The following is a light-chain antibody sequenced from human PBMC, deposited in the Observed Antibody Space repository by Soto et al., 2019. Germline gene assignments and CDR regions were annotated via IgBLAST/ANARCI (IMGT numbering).Light chain of an antibody. Sequence: EIVLTQSPGTLSLSPGERATLSCRARQSVSSNYLAWYQHKSGQAPRLLIYGASSRATGIPDRFSGSGSGRDFTLTISGLEPEDFAVYYCQQYGSSPLISFGQGTRLEIK. CDR2: GAS. CDR1: QSVSSNY. CDR3: QQYGSSPLIS. V-gene: IGKV3-20*01. J-gene: IGKJ5*01.